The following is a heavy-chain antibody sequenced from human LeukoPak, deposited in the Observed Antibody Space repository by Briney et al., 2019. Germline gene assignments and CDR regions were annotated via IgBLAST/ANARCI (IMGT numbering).Heavy chain of an antibody. CDR1: GFTFSSYS. Sequence: GGSLRLSCAVSGFTFSSYSMNWVRQAPGKGLEWVSSISSSSSYMYYADSVRGQFAISRDNVKNSLYLQMNSLRAEDTAVYYCARGEASYYDFWSGERQDAFDIWGRGTMVTVSS. V-gene: IGHV3-21*01. J-gene: IGHJ3*02. CDR2: ISSSSSYM. CDR3: ARGEASYYDFWSGERQDAFDI. D-gene: IGHD3-3*01.